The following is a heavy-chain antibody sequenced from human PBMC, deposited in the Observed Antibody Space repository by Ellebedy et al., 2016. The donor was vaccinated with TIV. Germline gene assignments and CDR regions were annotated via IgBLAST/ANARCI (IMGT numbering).Heavy chain of an antibody. D-gene: IGHD4-17*01. Sequence: GGSLRLSCAASGFIFEDYSMHWVRQAPGKGLEWISLITWDGDNSYYADSVKSRFTIPRDNSHNSAFLQMNSLRPEDTAFYYSAKDLTTTVTTGAFDFWGQGTLVTVSS. V-gene: IGHV3-43*01. CDR1: GFIFEDYS. J-gene: IGHJ4*02. CDR2: ITWDGDNS. CDR3: AKDLTTTVTTGAFDF.